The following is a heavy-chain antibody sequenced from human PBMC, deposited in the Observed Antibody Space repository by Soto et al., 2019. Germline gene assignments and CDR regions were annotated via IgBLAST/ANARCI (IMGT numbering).Heavy chain of an antibody. CDR2: ISGSGGST. J-gene: IGHJ6*02. CDR3: ARVKSPEERGYYYYGMDV. Sequence: PGGSLRLSCAASGFSFSDYAMTWVRQAPGKGPEWVSGISGSGGSTYYADSVKGRFTISRDNAKNSLYLQMNSLRAEDTAVYYCARVKSPEERGYYYYGMDVWGQGTTVTVSS. V-gene: IGHV3-23*01. D-gene: IGHD1-1*01. CDR1: GFSFSDYA.